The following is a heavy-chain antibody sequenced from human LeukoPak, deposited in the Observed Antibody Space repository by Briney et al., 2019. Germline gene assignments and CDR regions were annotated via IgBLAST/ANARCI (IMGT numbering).Heavy chain of an antibody. CDR3: ARLVAYYDFWSGPNPAPFDY. CDR2: IYPGDSDT. CDR1: GYSFTSYW. J-gene: IGHJ4*02. Sequence: GESLKVSCKGSGYSFTSYWIGWVRQMPGKGLEWMGIIYPGDSDTRYSPSFQGQVTISADKSISTAYLQWSSLKASDTAMYYCARLVAYYDFWSGPNPAPFDYWGQGTLVTVSS. V-gene: IGHV5-51*01. D-gene: IGHD3-3*01.